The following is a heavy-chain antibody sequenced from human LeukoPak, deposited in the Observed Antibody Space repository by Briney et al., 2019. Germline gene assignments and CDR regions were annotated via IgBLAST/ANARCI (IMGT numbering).Heavy chain of an antibody. CDR3: TSLFGNVWRYYFYMDV. Sequence: GGSLRLSCAASGFTFSNAWMSWVRQAPGKGLEGVGRIKSNTNGGTTDYAAPVKGRFTISRDDSKNTLYLHMNILKAEDTAVYYCTSLFGNVWRYYFYMDVWGKGTTVTVSS. J-gene: IGHJ6*03. D-gene: IGHD3-16*01. CDR1: GFTFSNAW. V-gene: IGHV3-15*01. CDR2: IKSNTNGGTT.